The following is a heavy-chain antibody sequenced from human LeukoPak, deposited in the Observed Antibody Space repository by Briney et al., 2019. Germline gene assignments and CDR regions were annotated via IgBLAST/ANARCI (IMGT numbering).Heavy chain of an antibody. CDR2: IWYDGSNK. V-gene: IGHV3-33*01. CDR1: GFTFSSCG. Sequence: GRSLRLSCAASGFTFSSCGMHWVRQAPGKGLEWVAVIWYDGSNKYYADSVKGRFTISRDNSKNTLYLQMNSLRAEDTAVYYCAREPAGGVITIDYWGQGTLVTVSS. CDR3: AREPAGGVITIDY. D-gene: IGHD3-10*01. J-gene: IGHJ4*02.